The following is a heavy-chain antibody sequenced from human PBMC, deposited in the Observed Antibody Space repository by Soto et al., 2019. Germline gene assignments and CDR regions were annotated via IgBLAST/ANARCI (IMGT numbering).Heavy chain of an antibody. V-gene: IGHV3-23*01. Sequence: GGSLRLSCAASGFTFSSCAMNWVRQAPGKGLEWVSAISGSGGSTYYADSVKGRFTISIDNSMNTLYLQVNSLTAEDTAAYYCATARYASGSYHYYYGMDVWGQGTTVTVSS. CDR3: ATARYASGSYHYYYGMDV. CDR2: ISGSGGST. CDR1: GFTFSSCA. J-gene: IGHJ6*02. D-gene: IGHD3-10*01.